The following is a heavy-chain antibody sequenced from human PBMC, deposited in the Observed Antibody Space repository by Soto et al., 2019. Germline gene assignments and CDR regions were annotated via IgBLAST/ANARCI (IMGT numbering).Heavy chain of an antibody. CDR2: TYYRSKWYN. J-gene: IGHJ4*02. CDR1: GDSVSSNSAA. D-gene: IGHD6-19*01. Sequence: SQTLSLTCAISGDSVSSNSAAWNWIRQSPSRGLEWLGRTYYRSKWYNDYAVSVKSRITINPDTSKNQFPLQLNSVTPEDTAVYYCARAPPYSSGWPFDYWGQGTLVTVSS. V-gene: IGHV6-1*01. CDR3: ARAPPYSSGWPFDY.